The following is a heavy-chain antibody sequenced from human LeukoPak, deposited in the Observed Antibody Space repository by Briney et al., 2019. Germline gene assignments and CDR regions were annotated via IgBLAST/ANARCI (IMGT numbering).Heavy chain of an antibody. D-gene: IGHD6-13*01. Sequence: KTSETLSLTCAVYGGSFSGYYWSWIRQPPGKGLEWIGEINHSGSTNYNPSLKSRVTISVDTSKNQFSLKLSSVTAADTAVYYCARVGNKSSSWYKYYYYGMDVWGQGTTVTVSS. J-gene: IGHJ6*02. CDR3: ARVGNKSSSWYKYYYYGMDV. CDR1: GGSFSGYY. CDR2: INHSGST. V-gene: IGHV4-34*01.